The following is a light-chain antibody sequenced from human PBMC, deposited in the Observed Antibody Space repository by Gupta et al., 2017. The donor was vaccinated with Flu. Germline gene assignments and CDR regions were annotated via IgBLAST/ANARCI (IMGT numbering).Light chain of an antibody. Sequence: QSVLPQPPSASGTPGQRVTISCSGSSSNIGSSPVNWYQQLPGAAPKLLIYTNDQRPPGVPDRFSGSKSGTSASLASSGLQAEDEADYYCEAWDDSRNGRIFGTGTKVTVL. V-gene: IGLV1-44*01. CDR1: SSNIGSSP. CDR3: EAWDDSRNGRI. J-gene: IGLJ1*01. CDR2: TND.